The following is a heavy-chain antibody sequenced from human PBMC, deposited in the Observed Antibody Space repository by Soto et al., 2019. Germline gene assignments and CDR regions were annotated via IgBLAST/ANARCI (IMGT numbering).Heavy chain of an antibody. V-gene: IGHV4-30-2*01. Sequence: SETLSLTCAVSGGSISSGGYFWSWIRQPPGRGLEWIGYSFHSGSTSYNPPLKSRVIISVDRSKNQFSLELNSVTTADTAVYYCAKGDAGYYGMDVWGQGITVTVSS. CDR3: AKGDAGYYGMDV. J-gene: IGHJ6*02. CDR2: SFHSGST. CDR1: GGSISSGGYF.